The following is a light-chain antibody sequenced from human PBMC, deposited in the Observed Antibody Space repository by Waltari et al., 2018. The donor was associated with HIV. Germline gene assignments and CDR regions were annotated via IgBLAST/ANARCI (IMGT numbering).Light chain of an antibody. CDR3: QQSYSTPLT. CDR1: QNISSY. J-gene: IGKJ4*01. Sequence: DIQMTQSPSSLPASVGDRVTITCRASQNISSYLNWYQQKPGKAPKLLLSASSSLQSGVPSRFSGSGSVTDFTLSNSSLQPEDFATYYCQQSYSTPLTLGGGTKVESK. V-gene: IGKV1-39*01. CDR2: ASS.